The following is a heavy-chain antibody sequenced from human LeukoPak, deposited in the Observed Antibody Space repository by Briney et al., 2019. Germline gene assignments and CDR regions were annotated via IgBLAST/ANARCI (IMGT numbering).Heavy chain of an antibody. Sequence: ASVKVSCKASGYTFTGYYMHWVRQAPGEGLEWMGWINPNSGGTNYAQKFQGRVTMTRDTSISTAYMELSRLRSDDTAVYYCASEIVGATNDAFDIWGQGTMVTVSS. CDR3: ASEIVGATNDAFDI. J-gene: IGHJ3*02. D-gene: IGHD1-26*01. CDR1: GYTFTGYY. V-gene: IGHV1-2*02. CDR2: INPNSGGT.